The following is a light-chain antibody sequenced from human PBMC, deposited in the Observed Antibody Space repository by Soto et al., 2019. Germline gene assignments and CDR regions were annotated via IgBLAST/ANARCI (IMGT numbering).Light chain of an antibody. Sequence: EIVLTQSPAALSGSPKERANLSCLASQSIGSNLAWYQQKPGQAPRLLLYAASIRATDFPARFSGSGSGTEFTLTISGLQSDDFAVYFCQHYNNGPPWTVGHGTKVDIK. CDR2: AAS. J-gene: IGKJ1*01. CDR1: QSIGSN. CDR3: QHYNNGPPWT. V-gene: IGKV3-15*01.